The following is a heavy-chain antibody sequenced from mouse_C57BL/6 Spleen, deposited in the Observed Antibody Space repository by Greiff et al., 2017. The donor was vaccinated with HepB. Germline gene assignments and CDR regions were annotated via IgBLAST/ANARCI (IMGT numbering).Heavy chain of an antibody. CDR1: GYTFTSYD. Sequence: VKLQESGPELVKPGASVKLSCKASGYTFTSYDINWVKQRPGQGLEWIGWIYPRDGSTKYNEKFKGKATLTVDTSSSTAYMELHSLTSEDSAVYFCARWDYDYDEGVFDYWGQGTTLTVSS. CDR3: ARWDYDYDEGVFDY. D-gene: IGHD2-4*01. J-gene: IGHJ2*01. V-gene: IGHV1-85*01. CDR2: IYPRDGST.